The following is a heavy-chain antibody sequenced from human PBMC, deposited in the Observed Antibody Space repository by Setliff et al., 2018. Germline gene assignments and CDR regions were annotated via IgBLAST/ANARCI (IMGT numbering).Heavy chain of an antibody. J-gene: IGHJ4*02. D-gene: IGHD1-1*01. CDR1: ADTFTGYY. V-gene: IGHV1-2*02. CDR3: ARGRKYRAVYFFDY. Sequence: ASVKVSCKASADTFTGYYVHWVRQAPGQGLEWMGWINGNSGVTKYAQKFQGRVTMTSDTSISIVYMDLTRLTSDDTAVYYCARGRKYRAVYFFDYWGQGALVTVSS. CDR2: INGNSGVT.